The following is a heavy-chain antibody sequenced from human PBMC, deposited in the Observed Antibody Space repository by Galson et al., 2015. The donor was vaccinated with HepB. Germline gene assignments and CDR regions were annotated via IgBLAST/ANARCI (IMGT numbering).Heavy chain of an antibody. D-gene: IGHD3-22*01. CDR2: SNPNSGGT. CDR3: ARTYDTSGNYGMDV. V-gene: IGHV1-2*02. Sequence: SVKVSCKASGYTFGDYNICWVRQAPGQGLEWMGWSNPNSGGTKYAQKFQGRVTMTRDTSISTAYMELSGLRSDDTGVYYCARTYDTSGNYGMDVWGQGTTVTVSS. CDR1: GYTFGDYN. J-gene: IGHJ6*02.